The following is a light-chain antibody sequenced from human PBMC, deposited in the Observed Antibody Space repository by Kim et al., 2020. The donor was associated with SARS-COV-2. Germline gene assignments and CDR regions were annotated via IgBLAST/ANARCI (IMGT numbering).Light chain of an antibody. Sequence: ALGQTVRITCHGDSLRTYYASWYQQKPGRAPVLVIYGKNNRPSGIPDRFSGSTSGNTASLTIAGAQAEDESDYYCNSRDSSGDRLVFGGGTQLTVL. CDR2: GKN. J-gene: IGLJ2*01. CDR1: SLRTYY. V-gene: IGLV3-19*01. CDR3: NSRDSSGDRLV.